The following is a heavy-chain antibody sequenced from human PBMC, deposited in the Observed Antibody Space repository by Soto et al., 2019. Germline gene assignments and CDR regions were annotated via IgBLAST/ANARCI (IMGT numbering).Heavy chain of an antibody. CDR2: ISAYNGNT. J-gene: IGHJ6*03. CDR3: ARESSGIAVANYYYYYMDV. CDR1: GYTFTSYG. Sequence: QVQLLQSGAEVKKPGASVKVSCKASGYTFTSYGISWVRQAPGQGLEWMGWISAYNGNTNYAQKLQGRVTMTTDTSTSTAYMELRSLRSDDTAVYYCARESSGIAVANYYYYYMDVWGKGTTVTVSS. V-gene: IGHV1-18*01. D-gene: IGHD6-19*01.